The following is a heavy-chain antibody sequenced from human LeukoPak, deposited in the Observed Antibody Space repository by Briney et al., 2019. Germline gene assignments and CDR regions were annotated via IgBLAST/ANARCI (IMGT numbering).Heavy chain of an antibody. V-gene: IGHV3-23*01. CDR1: GVTFRNHA. Sequence: PGGSLRLSCAASGVTFRNHAMSWVRQAPGKGLEWVSGVSGSGGRINYADSVKGRFTISRDNSKNTLYLQMNSLRAEDTAVYYCANLPTTVDIPDYWGQGTLVTVSS. J-gene: IGHJ4*02. CDR2: VSGSGGRI. D-gene: IGHD4-17*01. CDR3: ANLPTTVDIPDY.